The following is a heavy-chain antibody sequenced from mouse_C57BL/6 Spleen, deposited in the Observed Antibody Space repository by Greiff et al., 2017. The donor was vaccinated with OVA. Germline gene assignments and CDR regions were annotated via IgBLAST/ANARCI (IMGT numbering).Heavy chain of an antibody. CDR1: GYTFTSYW. V-gene: IGHV1-50*01. CDR2: IDPSDSYT. J-gene: IGHJ2*01. CDR3: ARGLLREDYLDY. D-gene: IGHD1-1*01. Sequence: QVQLQQPGAELVKPGASVKLSCKASGYTFTSYWMQWVKQRPGQGLEWIGEIDPSDSYTNYNQKFKGKATLTVDTSSSTAYMQLSSLTSEDSAVYDCARGLLREDYLDYWGKGTTLTVSS.